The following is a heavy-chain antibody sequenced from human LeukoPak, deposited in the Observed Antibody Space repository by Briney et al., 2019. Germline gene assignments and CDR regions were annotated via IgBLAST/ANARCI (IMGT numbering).Heavy chain of an antibody. D-gene: IGHD3-10*01. CDR1: GFTFSNYW. CDR2: INRDGSEK. Sequence: AGGSLRLSCAASGFTFSNYWMSWVRQAPGKGREWVANINRDGSEKYFVDSVKGRFTITRDNAKSSVFLQLNSLRAEDTAVYYCAREPPNHYPIDYWGQGTLVTVSS. J-gene: IGHJ4*02. V-gene: IGHV3-7*01. CDR3: AREPPNHYPIDY.